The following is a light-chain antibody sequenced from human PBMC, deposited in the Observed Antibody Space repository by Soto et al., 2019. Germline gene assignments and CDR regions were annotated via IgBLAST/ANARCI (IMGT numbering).Light chain of an antibody. CDR1: QSVTSK. CDR2: GAS. CDR3: QQYHNWPPLT. Sequence: EIVMTQSPATLSVSPGERATLSCRASQSVTSKIAWYQQKPGQAPRLLIFGASTRATGIPARFSGSGSGTEFTLTISSLQSEDFEVYYCQQYHNWPPLTFGGGTRVEIK. V-gene: IGKV3-15*01. J-gene: IGKJ4*01.